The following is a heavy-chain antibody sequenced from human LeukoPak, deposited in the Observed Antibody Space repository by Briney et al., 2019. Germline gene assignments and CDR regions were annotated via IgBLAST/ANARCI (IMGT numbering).Heavy chain of an antibody. Sequence: ASVKVSCKASGGTFSSYAISWVRQAPGQGLEWMGGIIPIFGTANYAQKFQGRVTITADESTSTAYMELSSLRSEDTAVYYCARAQVYSSSQTGRLWGFDPWGQGTLVTVSS. D-gene: IGHD6-13*01. CDR3: ARAQVYSSSQTGRLWGFDP. CDR2: IIPIFGTA. CDR1: GGTFSSYA. V-gene: IGHV1-69*13. J-gene: IGHJ5*02.